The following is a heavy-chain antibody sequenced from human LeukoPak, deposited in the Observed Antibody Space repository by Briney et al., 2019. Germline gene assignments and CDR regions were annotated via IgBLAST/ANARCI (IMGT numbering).Heavy chain of an antibody. D-gene: IGHD3-10*01. J-gene: IGHJ5*02. Sequence: PSETLPLTCTVSGGSIHSYWSWIRQPAGKGLEWIGRISGSGTITYNPALQSRLTISIDTSKNQFSLKLMSVTAADTAVYYCARDSGTTGEVKFDPWGQGTLVTVSS. CDR2: ISGSGTI. CDR1: GGSIHSY. V-gene: IGHV4-4*07. CDR3: ARDSGTTGEVKFDP.